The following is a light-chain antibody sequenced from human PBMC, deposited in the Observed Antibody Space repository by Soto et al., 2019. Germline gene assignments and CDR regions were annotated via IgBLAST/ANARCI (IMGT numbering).Light chain of an antibody. CDR2: KDN. V-gene: IGLV1-47*01. Sequence: QPVLTQPPSVSGTPGQSVIISCSGSSSNIGKNYVYWYQQVPGKAPKLLIYKDNQRPSGVPDRFSVSKSGTSASLAIIGLRSEDEADYYCAAWDDRLSGPYAVFGGGTQLTVL. CDR3: AAWDDRLSGPYAV. CDR1: SSNIGKNY. J-gene: IGLJ7*01.